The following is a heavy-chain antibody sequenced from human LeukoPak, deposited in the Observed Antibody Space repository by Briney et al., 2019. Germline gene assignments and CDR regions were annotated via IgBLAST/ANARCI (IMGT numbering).Heavy chain of an antibody. CDR2: INHSGST. CDR3: ARSRFLDV. CDR1: GGSFSGYY. D-gene: IGHD3-16*01. Sequence: SETLSLTCAVYGGSFSGYYWSWIRQPPGKGLEWIGEINHSGSTNYNPSLKSRVTISVDTSKNQFPLKLSSVTAADTAVYYCARSRFLDVWGKGTTVTVSS. J-gene: IGHJ6*04. V-gene: IGHV4-34*01.